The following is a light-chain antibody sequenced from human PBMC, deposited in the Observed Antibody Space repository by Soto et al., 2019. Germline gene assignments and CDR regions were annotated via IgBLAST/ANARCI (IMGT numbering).Light chain of an antibody. CDR2: WAS. CDR3: QQSYSTAHT. CDR1: QSVLYSSNNKNY. V-gene: IGKV4-1*01. Sequence: DIVMTQSLDSLAVSLGERATINCKSSQSVLYSSNNKNYLAWYQQKQGQPPKLLIYWASTRESGVPDRFSGSGYRTVYTLTISSMAADDLAVYYGQQSYSTAHTFGQGPKLEIK. J-gene: IGKJ2*01.